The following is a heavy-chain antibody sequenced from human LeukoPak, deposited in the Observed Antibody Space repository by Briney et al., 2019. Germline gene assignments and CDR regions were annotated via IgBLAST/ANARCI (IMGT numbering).Heavy chain of an antibody. CDR1: GWSFNYYY. CDR3: ARGQVPAARGYNWFDP. Sequence: PSETLSLTCAVYGWSFNYYYWNWIRQPPGKGQEWIGEINARGDTNYNPSPKSRVTISVDTSKKQFALRLTYMIAADTALYYCARGQVPAARGYNWFDPWGQGTLVTVSS. J-gene: IGHJ5*02. D-gene: IGHD2-2*01. CDR2: INARGDT. V-gene: IGHV4-34*01.